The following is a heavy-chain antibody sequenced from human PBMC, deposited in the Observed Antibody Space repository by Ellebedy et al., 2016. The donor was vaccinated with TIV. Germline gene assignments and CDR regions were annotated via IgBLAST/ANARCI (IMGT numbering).Heavy chain of an antibody. Sequence: GESLKISCAASGFTVSSNYMSWVRQAPGKGLEWVSVIYSGGSTYYADSVKGRFTISRDNSKNTLYLQMNSLRAEDTAVYYCARDQCSGGSCYSEGVDYWGQGTLVTVSS. CDR3: ARDQCSGGSCYSEGVDY. J-gene: IGHJ4*02. D-gene: IGHD2-15*01. V-gene: IGHV3-53*01. CDR1: GFTVSSNY. CDR2: IYSGGST.